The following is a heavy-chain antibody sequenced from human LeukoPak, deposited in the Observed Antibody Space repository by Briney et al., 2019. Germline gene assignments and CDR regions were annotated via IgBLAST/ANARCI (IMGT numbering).Heavy chain of an antibody. CDR3: AELGITMIGGV. J-gene: IGHJ6*04. CDR1: GFTFSTYA. V-gene: IGHV3-23*01. CDR2: ISGSGGST. D-gene: IGHD3-10*02. Sequence: GGSLRLSCAASGFTFSTYAMSWVRQAPGTGLEWVSAISGSGGSTYYADSAKRRFTISRDNSKNSLYLQMNSLKAEDTAVYYCAELGITMIGGVWGKGTTVTISS.